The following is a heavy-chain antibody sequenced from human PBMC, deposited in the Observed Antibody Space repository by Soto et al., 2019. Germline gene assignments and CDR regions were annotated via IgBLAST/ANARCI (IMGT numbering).Heavy chain of an antibody. V-gene: IGHV1-69*02. J-gene: IGHJ4*02. CDR3: ARTPAQDQLPLSHFDY. CDR1: GGTFSSYT. CDR2: IIPILGIA. Sequence: VQLVQSGAEVKKPGSSVKVSCKASGGTFSSYTISWVRQAPGQGLEWMGRIIPILGIANYAQKFQGRVTITADKSTSTAYMELSSLRSEDTAVYYCARTPAQDQLPLSHFDYWGQGTLVTVSS. D-gene: IGHD2-2*01.